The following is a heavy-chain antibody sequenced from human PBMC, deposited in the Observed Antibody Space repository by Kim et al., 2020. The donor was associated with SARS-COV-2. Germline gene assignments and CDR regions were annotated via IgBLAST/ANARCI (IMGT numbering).Heavy chain of an antibody. CDR3: TITVAAPKDFQH. CDR2: IRSKANSYAT. J-gene: IGHJ1*01. Sequence: GGSLRLSCAASGFTFSGSAMHWVRQASGKGLEWVGRIRSKANSYATAYAASVKGRFTISRDDSKNTAYLQMNSLKTEDTAVYYCTITVAAPKDFQHWGQGTLVTVSS. D-gene: IGHD6-19*01. V-gene: IGHV3-73*01. CDR1: GFTFSGSA.